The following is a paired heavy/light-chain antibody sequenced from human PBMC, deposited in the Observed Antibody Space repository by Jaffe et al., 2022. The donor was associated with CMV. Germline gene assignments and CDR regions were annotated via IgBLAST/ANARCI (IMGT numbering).Heavy chain of an antibody. J-gene: IGHJ4*02. CDR2: ISGSGAGT. D-gene: IGHD1-26*01. CDR1: GFIFNSYA. Sequence: EVQVLESGGGSVQAGGSLRLSCAASGFIFNSYAMNWVRQAPGKGLEWVSGISGSGAGTYYTDSVKGRFTISRDNSKNTLDLQINSLRAEDTAMYYCAKGARVGGYFDYWGQGTLVTVSS. CDR3: AKGARVGGYFDY. V-gene: IGHV3-23*01.
Light chain of an antibody. CDR3: QQYNTYPWT. CDR1: QSVSSW. CDR2: EAS. J-gene: IGKJ1*01. V-gene: IGKV1-5*03. Sequence: DIQMTQSPSTLSASVGDRVTITCRASQSVSSWLAWYQQKPGKAPKLLIYEASTLESGVPSRFRGSGSGTVFTLTISSLQPDDFATYSCQQYNTYPWTFGQGTKVEIK.